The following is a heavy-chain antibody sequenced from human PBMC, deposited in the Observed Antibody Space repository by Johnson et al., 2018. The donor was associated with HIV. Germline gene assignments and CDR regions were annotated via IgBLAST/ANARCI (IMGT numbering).Heavy chain of an antibody. V-gene: IGHV3-30*18. CDR2: ISYDGSTK. CDR1: GFTFSSYG. Sequence: QVQLVESGGGVVQPGRSLRLSCAASGFTFSSYGMHWVRQAPGKGLEWVAVISYDGSTKYYADSVKGRFTISRDNSKNTLFLQMHSLRAEDTAVYWCANMDYGDYVHDAFDIWGQGTMVTVSS. D-gene: IGHD4-17*01. J-gene: IGHJ3*02. CDR3: ANMDYGDYVHDAFDI.